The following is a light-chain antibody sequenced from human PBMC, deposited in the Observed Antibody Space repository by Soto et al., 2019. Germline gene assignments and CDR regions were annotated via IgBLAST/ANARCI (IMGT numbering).Light chain of an antibody. Sequence: EIVLTQSPGTLSLSPGERATLSCRASQSVSSSYLAWYQQKPGRAPRLLIYGASSRATGIPDRFSGSGSGTDFTLTISRLEPEDFAVYYCQQYGSSPQWTFGQGTKVDI. CDR1: QSVSSSY. J-gene: IGKJ1*01. V-gene: IGKV3-20*01. CDR3: QQYGSSPQWT. CDR2: GAS.